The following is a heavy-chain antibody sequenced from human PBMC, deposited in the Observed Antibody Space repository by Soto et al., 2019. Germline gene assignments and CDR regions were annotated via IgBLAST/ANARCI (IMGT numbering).Heavy chain of an antibody. Sequence: QLQLQESGSGLVKPSQTLSLTCAVSGGSISSGGYSWSWIRQPPGKGLAWIGAIYHGGSTYYNPSLQGRVTITVDRSKKKVSLKLSSVTAADTAVYYCARASGCCRGGSCPVGGFDLWGQGTLVTVSS. D-gene: IGHD2-15*01. CDR1: GGSISSGGYS. V-gene: IGHV4-30-2*01. J-gene: IGHJ5*02. CDR3: ARASGCCRGGSCPVGGFDL. CDR2: IYHGGST.